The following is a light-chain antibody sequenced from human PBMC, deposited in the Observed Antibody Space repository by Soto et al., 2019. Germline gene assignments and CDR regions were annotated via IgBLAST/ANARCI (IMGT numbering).Light chain of an antibody. Sequence: EIVMTQSPATLSVSPGERATLSCRASQSVNIYLAWYQQKPGQAPRLLIYGASSRATGIPDRFSGSGSGTDFTLTISRLEPEDFAVYYCQQYGSSLTFGQGTKVDIK. CDR1: QSVNIY. CDR3: QQYGSSLT. V-gene: IGKV3-20*01. J-gene: IGKJ1*01. CDR2: GAS.